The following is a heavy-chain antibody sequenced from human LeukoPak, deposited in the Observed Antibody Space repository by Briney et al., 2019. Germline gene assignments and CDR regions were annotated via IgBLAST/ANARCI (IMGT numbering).Heavy chain of an antibody. Sequence: PGGSLRLSCAASGFTFSDYYMSWIRQAPGKGLEWVSYISSSSSYTNYADSVKGRFTISRDNAKNSLYLQMNSLRAEDTAVYYCARDSSGFGSPDEYFQHWGQGTLVTVSS. J-gene: IGHJ1*01. V-gene: IGHV3-11*06. CDR3: ARDSSGFGSPDEYFQH. D-gene: IGHD3-10*01. CDR2: ISSSSSYT. CDR1: GFTFSDYY.